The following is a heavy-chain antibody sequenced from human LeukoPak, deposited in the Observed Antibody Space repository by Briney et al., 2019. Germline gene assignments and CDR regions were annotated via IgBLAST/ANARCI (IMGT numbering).Heavy chain of an antibody. Sequence: GGSLRLSCAASGFTFSSYAMSWVRQAPGKGLEWVSAISGSGGSTYYADPVKGRFTISRDNAKNSLYLQMSSLRAEDTAVYYCAREPFWSGYYSNLHFDYWGQGTLVTVSS. CDR2: ISGSGGST. CDR1: GFTFSSYA. CDR3: AREPFWSGYYSNLHFDY. D-gene: IGHD3-3*01. V-gene: IGHV3-23*01. J-gene: IGHJ4*02.